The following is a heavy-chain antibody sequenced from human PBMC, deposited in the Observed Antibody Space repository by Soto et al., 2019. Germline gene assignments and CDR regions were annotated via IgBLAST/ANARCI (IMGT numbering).Heavy chain of an antibody. J-gene: IGHJ6*02. Sequence: ASVKVSCKASGYTFTGYYMHWLRQAPGQGLEWMGWINPNSGGTNYAQKFQGRVTMTRDTSISTAYMELSRLRSDDTAVYYCARNPGGEYDILTYYYYGMDVWGQGTTVTVSS. D-gene: IGHD3-9*01. V-gene: IGHV1-2*02. CDR1: GYTFTGYY. CDR2: INPNSGGT. CDR3: ARNPGGEYDILTYYYYGMDV.